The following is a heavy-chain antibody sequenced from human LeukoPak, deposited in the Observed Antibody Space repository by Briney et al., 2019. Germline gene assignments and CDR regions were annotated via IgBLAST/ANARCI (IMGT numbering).Heavy chain of an antibody. CDR2: ISSSGSAI. J-gene: IGHJ4*02. CDR1: GFIFPNAW. CDR3: VRVKGSYFDY. V-gene: IGHV3-48*01. D-gene: IGHD2-15*01. Sequence: PGGSLRLSCAASGFIFPNAWMHWVRQAPGKGLEWVSYISSSGSAIYYVDSVKGRFTVSRDNAKNSLFLQMNSPRAEDTAVYYCVRVKGSYFDYWGQGALVTVSS.